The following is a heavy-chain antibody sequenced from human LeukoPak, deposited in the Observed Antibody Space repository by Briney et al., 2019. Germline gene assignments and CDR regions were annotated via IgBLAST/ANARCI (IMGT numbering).Heavy chain of an antibody. CDR2: MNPNSGNT. D-gene: IGHD3-3*01. J-gene: IGHJ4*02. V-gene: IGHV1-8*03. Sequence: GASVKVSCKASGYTFTGYYIQWVRQATGQGLEWMGWMNPNSGNTGYAQKFQGRVTITRNTSISTAYMELSSLRSEDTAVYYCARGSYYDFWSNYYSFDYWGQGTLVTVSS. CDR1: GYTFTGYY. CDR3: ARGSYYDFWSNYYSFDY.